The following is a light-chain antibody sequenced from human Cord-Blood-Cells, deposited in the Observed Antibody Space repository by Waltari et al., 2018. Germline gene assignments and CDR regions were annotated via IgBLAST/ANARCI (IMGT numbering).Light chain of an antibody. Sequence: QSALTQPASVSGSPGQSITIPCTGTSSDVGSYNLVSWYQQHPGKAPKPMIYGVSKRPSGVVNRFSGSKSGNTASLTSSGLQAEDEADYYCCSYAGSSTWVFGGGTKLTVL. J-gene: IGLJ3*02. V-gene: IGLV2-23*02. CDR2: GVS. CDR1: SSDVGSYNL. CDR3: CSYAGSSTWV.